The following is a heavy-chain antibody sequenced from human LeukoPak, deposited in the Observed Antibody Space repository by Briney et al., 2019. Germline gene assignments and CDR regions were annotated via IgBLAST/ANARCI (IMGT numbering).Heavy chain of an antibody. Sequence: GGSLRLSCAVSGFIVNTYYMSWVRQAPGKGLEWVSIIYSDGSTYYADSVKGRFTVSRDTSKNTLFLQMNSLRAEDTAVYYCARVGGTGSSWHRTYYYYMDVWGKGTTVTVSS. CDR3: ARVGGTGSSWHRTYYYYMDV. J-gene: IGHJ6*03. CDR1: GFIVNTYY. D-gene: IGHD6-13*01. V-gene: IGHV3-53*01. CDR2: IYSDGST.